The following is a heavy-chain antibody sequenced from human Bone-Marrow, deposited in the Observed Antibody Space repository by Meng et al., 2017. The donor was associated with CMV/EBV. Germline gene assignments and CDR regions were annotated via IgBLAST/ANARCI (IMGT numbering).Heavy chain of an antibody. CDR2: IIPIFGTA. Sequence: SVKVSCKASGGTFSSYAISWVRQAPGQGLEWMGGIIPIFGTANYAQKFQGRVTITTDESTSTAYMELSSLRSEDTAVYYCAREHSNDYVWGSFRWNDYYYGMDVWGQGTTVTVSS. V-gene: IGHV1-69*05. CDR3: AREHSNDYVWGSFRWNDYYYGMDV. CDR1: GGTFSSYA. J-gene: IGHJ6*02. D-gene: IGHD3-16*02.